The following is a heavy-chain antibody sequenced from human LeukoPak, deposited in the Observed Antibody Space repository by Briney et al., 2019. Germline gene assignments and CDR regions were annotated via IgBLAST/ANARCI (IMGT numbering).Heavy chain of an antibody. CDR2: IYYSGST. CDR3: ASLTTVTMGAFDI. V-gene: IGHV4-59*01. CDR1: GGSISSYY. D-gene: IGHD4-11*01. Sequence: TSETLSLTCTVSGGSISSYYWSWIRQPPGKGLEWIGYIYYSGSTNYNPSLKSRVTISVDTSKNQFSLKLSSVTAADTAVYYCASLTTVTMGAFDIWGQGTMVTVSS. J-gene: IGHJ3*02.